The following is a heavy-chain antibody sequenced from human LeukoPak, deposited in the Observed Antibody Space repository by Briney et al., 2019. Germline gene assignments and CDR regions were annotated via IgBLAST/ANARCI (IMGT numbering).Heavy chain of an antibody. J-gene: IGHJ4*02. Sequence: SETLSLTCTVSGGSITNYYWTWIRQPAEKELEGIGRAHTSGTTNYNHSLKSRATMSLDTSKNQFPLTLSSVTAADTAVYYCARAPSYDSTTLDYWGQGTLVTVSS. D-gene: IGHD3-22*01. CDR3: ARAPSYDSTTLDY. CDR2: AHTSGTT. CDR1: GGSITNYY. V-gene: IGHV4-4*07.